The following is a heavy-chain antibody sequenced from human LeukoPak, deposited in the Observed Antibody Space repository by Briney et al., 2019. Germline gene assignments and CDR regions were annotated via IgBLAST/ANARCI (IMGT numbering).Heavy chain of an antibody. V-gene: IGHV3-23*01. CDR1: GFTFSSYG. Sequence: GGSLRLSCAASGFTFSSYGMSWVRQAPGKGLEWVSAISGSGGSTYYADSVKGRFTISRDNSKNTLYLQMNSLRAEDTAVYYCAKDDGPYYDSSGPIDYWGQGTLVTVSS. CDR2: ISGSGGST. J-gene: IGHJ4*02. D-gene: IGHD3-22*01. CDR3: AKDDGPYYDSSGPIDY.